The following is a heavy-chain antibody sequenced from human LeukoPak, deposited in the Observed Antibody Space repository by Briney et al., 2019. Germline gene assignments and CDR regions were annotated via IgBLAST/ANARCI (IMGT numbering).Heavy chain of an antibody. CDR3: ARGRGGGTFYPPYYFDL. CDR2: IYYSGST. Sequence: SETLSLTCTVSGGSISSSSYYWGWIRQPPGKGLEWIGSIYYSGSTYYNPSLKSRVTISVDTSKNQFSLKLSSVTAADTAVYYCARGRGGGTFYPPYYFDLWGQGILVTVSS. CDR1: GGSISSSSYY. J-gene: IGHJ4*02. V-gene: IGHV4-39*07. D-gene: IGHD3-10*01.